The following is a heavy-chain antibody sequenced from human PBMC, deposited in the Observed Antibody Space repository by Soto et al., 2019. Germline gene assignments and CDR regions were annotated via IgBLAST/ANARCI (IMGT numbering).Heavy chain of an antibody. CDR1: GYTFTSYY. CDR2: INPGGGST. J-gene: IGHJ5*02. CDR3: ARGYWFDP. Sequence: QVQLVQSGAEVKKPGASVKVSCKASGYTFTSYYMHWVRQAPGQGLEWMGIINPGGGSTSYAEKFEGRVTTTRDTCTRTGYMELTRLRPEDTAVYYCARGYWFDPWGQGTLVAVSS. V-gene: IGHV1-46*01. D-gene: IGHD6-13*01.